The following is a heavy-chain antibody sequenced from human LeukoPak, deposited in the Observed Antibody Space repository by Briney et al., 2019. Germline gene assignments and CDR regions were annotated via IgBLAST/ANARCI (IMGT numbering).Heavy chain of an antibody. CDR2: ISSSSSYI. CDR1: GFTFSSYS. Sequence: GGSLRLSCAASGFTFSSYSMNWVRQAPGKGLEWVSSISSSSSYIYYADSVKGRFTISRDNAKNSLYLQMNSLRAEDTAVYYCARDEGTRGDFDYWGQGTLVTVSS. CDR3: ARDEGTRGDFDY. V-gene: IGHV3-21*01. D-gene: IGHD1-1*01. J-gene: IGHJ4*02.